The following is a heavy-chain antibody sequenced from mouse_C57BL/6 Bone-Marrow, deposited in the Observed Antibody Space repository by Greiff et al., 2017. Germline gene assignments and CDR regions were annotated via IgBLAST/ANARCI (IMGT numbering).Heavy chain of an antibody. CDR1: GYAFSSSW. J-gene: IGHJ2*01. CDR2: IYPGDGDT. CDR3: ARSRGNYPFDY. D-gene: IGHD2-1*01. V-gene: IGHV1-82*01. Sequence: QVQLQQSGPELVKPGASVKISCKASGYAFSSSWMNWVKQRPGKGLEWIGRIYPGDGDTNYNGKFKGKAKLTADKSSSTAYMQLSSLTSEDSAVYFCARSRGNYPFDYWGQGTTLTVSS.